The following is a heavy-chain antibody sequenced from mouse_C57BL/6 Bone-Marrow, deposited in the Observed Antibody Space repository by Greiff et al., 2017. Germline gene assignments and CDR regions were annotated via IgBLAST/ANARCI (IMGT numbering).Heavy chain of an antibody. CDR2: IDPSDSYT. V-gene: IGHV1-59*01. Sequence: VKLQQPGAELVRPGTSVKLSCKASGYTFTSYWMHWVKQRPGQGLEWIGVIDPSDSYTNYNQKFKGKATLTVDTSSSTAYMQLSSLTSEDSAVYYCARIWGLRRYYYAMDYWGQGTSVTVSS. J-gene: IGHJ4*01. D-gene: IGHD2-4*01. CDR1: GYTFTSYW. CDR3: ARIWGLRRYYYAMDY.